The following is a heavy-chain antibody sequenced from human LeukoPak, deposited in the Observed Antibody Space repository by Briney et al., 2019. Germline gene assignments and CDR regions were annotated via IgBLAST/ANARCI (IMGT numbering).Heavy chain of an antibody. V-gene: IGHV4-34*01. J-gene: IGHJ5*02. CDR3: AGVPIGCSGGSSYSPRTRRWFDH. Sequence: SETLSLTCAVSGGSFSGYYWSWIRQPPGRGLEWIGEINHSGSTNYNPSLKSRVTISVDTSKNQFSLKLSSVTAADTAGYYCAGVPIGCSGGSSYSPRTRRWFDHWGQGTLVTVSS. D-gene: IGHD2-15*01. CDR1: GGSFSGYY. CDR2: INHSGST.